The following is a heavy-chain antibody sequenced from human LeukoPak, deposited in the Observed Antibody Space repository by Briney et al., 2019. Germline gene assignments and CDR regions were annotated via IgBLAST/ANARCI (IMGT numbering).Heavy chain of an antibody. V-gene: IGHV3-53*01. CDR2: IYSGGST. Sequence: GGSLRLSFAASGFTVSGNYRSWVRQAPGKGLEWVSVIYSGGSTYYADSVKGRFTIYQDNSQNTLYLQMNTLRAEDTAVYYCARSRIAAAGLPDYWGQGTLVTVSS. CDR1: GFTVSGNY. J-gene: IGHJ4*02. D-gene: IGHD6-13*01. CDR3: ARSRIAAAGLPDY.